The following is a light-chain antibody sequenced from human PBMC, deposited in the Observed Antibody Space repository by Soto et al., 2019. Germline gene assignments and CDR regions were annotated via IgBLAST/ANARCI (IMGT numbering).Light chain of an antibody. CDR2: EAS. CDR3: HQYGSAPRT. V-gene: IGKV3-20*01. CDR1: QTVSSS. Sequence: DIVLTQSPAPLSLSPGERATLSCRASQTVSSSLAWYHQKPGQAPRLLIYEASNRATGIPARFSGSGSGTDFTLTISRLEPEDVAVYHCHQYGSAPRTFGQGTKVDIK. J-gene: IGKJ1*01.